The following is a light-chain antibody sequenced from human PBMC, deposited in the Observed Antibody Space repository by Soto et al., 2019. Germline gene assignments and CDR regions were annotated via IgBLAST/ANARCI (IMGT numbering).Light chain of an antibody. V-gene: IGKV1-5*01. CDR3: HSRA. J-gene: IGKJ5*01. Sequence: DIQMTQSPSTLSASVGDRVTITCWASQSIGSWLAWHQQKPGKAPKLLIYDGTYLESGVPSRFSGSGSETEFTLTISRLQPDDFATYFCHSRAFGQGTRLEIK. CDR2: DGT. CDR1: QSIGSW.